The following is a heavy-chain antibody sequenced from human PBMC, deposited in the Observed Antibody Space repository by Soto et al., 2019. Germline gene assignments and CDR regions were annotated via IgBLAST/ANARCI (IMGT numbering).Heavy chain of an antibody. D-gene: IGHD6-6*01. CDR2: INSDGSST. V-gene: IGHV3-74*01. CDR3: ARVGVAAHQRGFDY. J-gene: IGHJ4*02. Sequence: GGSLRLSCAASGFTFSSYWMHWVRQAPGKGLVWVSRINSDGSSTSYADSVKGRFTISRDNAKNTLYLQMNSLRAEDTAVYYCARVGVAAHQRGFDYWGQGTLVTVSS. CDR1: GFTFSSYW.